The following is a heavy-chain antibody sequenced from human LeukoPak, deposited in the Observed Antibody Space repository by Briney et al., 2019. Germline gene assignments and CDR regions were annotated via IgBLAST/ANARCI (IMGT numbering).Heavy chain of an antibody. CDR1: GYTFFSYN. Sequence: ASVKVSCKASGYTFFSYNINWVRQAPGQGLEWMGWISAYNGNTNYAQKLQGRVTMTTDTSTSTAYMELRSLRSDDTAVYYCARLTTYSPGARYYYYYMDVWGKGTTVTVSS. CDR3: ARLTTYSPGARYYYYYMDV. CDR2: ISAYNGNT. V-gene: IGHV1-18*01. J-gene: IGHJ6*03. D-gene: IGHD2-21*01.